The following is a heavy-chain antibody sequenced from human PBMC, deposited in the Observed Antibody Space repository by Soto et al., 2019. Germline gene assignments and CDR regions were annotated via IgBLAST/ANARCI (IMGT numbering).Heavy chain of an antibody. Sequence: PSETLSLSGTVSGDAISRGSYYWTWISQHPGKGLEWIGYIYHSGSTYYNPSLKSRVTISVDRSKNQFSLKLSSVTAADTDVYYCARVPSPWGQGILVTVS. CDR2: IYHSGST. CDR3: ARVPSP. CDR1: GDAISRGSYY. J-gene: IGHJ5*02. V-gene: IGHV4-30-2*01.